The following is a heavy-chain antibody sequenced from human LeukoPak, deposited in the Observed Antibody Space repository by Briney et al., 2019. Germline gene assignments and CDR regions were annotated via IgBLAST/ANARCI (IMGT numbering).Heavy chain of an antibody. J-gene: IGHJ5*02. CDR2: IYHSGST. V-gene: IGHV4-4*02. CDR3: ARHPPGGYDFWSGPSTPFDP. Sequence: SGTLSLTCAVSGGSISSSNWWSWVRQPPGQGLEWIGEIYHSGSTNYNPSLKSRVTISVDKSKNQFSLKLSSVTAADTAVYYCARHPPGGYDFWSGPSTPFDPWGQGTLVTVFS. D-gene: IGHD3-3*01. CDR1: GGSISSSNW.